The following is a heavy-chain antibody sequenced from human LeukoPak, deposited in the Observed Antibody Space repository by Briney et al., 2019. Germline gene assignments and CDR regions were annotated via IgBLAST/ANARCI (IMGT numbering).Heavy chain of an antibody. Sequence: GGSLRLSCEAPGFTFSHYGMHWVRQVPGKGLEWVAFIRYDGSNKYYTDSVKGRVTISRDNSKNTLYLQMNSLRAEDTAVYYCAKDRVGILSGAAHEADNYLDYWGQGTLVTVSS. CDR2: IRYDGSNK. J-gene: IGHJ4*02. CDR1: GFTFSHYG. V-gene: IGHV3-30*02. CDR3: AKDRVGILSGAAHEADNYLDY. D-gene: IGHD3-9*01.